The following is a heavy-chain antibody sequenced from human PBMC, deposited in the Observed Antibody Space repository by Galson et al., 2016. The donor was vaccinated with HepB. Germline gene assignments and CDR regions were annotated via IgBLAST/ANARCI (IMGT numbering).Heavy chain of an antibody. D-gene: IGHD1-1*01. CDR1: GFTFKTYT. CDR3: AREGSVVKPTDPVSAFDF. V-gene: IGHV3-21*01. Sequence: SLRLSCAASGFTFKTYTMNWVRQAPGKAPEWVSSISSSKTYIYYAGSVRGRFTVSRDNAKDSLYLQMYSLRAEDTATYYCAREGSVVKPTDPVSAFDFWGQGTVVTVSS. J-gene: IGHJ3*01. CDR2: ISSSKTYI.